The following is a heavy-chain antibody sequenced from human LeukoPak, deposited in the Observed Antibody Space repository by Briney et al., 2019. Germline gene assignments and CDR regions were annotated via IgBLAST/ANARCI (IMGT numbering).Heavy chain of an antibody. J-gene: IGHJ1*01. CDR2: IIPIFGTA. CDR1: GGTFSSYA. D-gene: IGHD1-26*01. CDR3: ARPPTVDSTEVGAEYFQH. Sequence: SVKVSCKASGGTFSSYAISWVRQAPGQGLEWMGGIIPIFGTANYAQKFQGRITISTDESASTSYRELSSLRSEDTAVYYCARPPTVDSTEVGAEYFQHWGQGTLVTVSS. V-gene: IGHV1-69*05.